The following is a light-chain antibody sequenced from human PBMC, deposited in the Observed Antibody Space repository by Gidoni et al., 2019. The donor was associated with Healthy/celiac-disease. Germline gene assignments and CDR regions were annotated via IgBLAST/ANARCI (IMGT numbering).Light chain of an antibody. J-gene: IGKJ2*01. CDR1: QSISSW. Sequence: GDRVTITCRASQSISSWLAWYQQKPGEAPKLLIYDASSLESGVPSRFSGSGSGTEFTLTISSLQPDDFATYYCQQYNSSPYTFGQGTKLEIK. CDR2: DAS. V-gene: IGKV1-5*01. CDR3: QQYNSSPYT.